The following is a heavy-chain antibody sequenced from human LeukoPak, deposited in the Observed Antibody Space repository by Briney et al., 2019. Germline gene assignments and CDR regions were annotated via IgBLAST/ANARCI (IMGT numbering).Heavy chain of an antibody. Sequence: PGGSLRLSCAASGFTFSSYGMQWVRQAPGKGLEWVAVVSNDGRNKYYADSVKGRFTISRDDSKNTLYLQMNSLRAEDTAVYYCAKELHSTSFFDYWGQGTLVTVSS. CDR3: AKELHSTSFFDY. J-gene: IGHJ4*02. V-gene: IGHV3-30*18. CDR1: GFTFSSYG. CDR2: VSNDGRNK. D-gene: IGHD6-6*01.